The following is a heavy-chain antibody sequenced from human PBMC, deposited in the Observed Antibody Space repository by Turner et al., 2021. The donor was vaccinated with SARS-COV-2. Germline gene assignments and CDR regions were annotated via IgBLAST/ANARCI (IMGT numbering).Heavy chain of an antibody. V-gene: IGHV3-53*04. CDR3: ASSSGYSGSWYLKH. D-gene: IGHD6-13*01. CDR1: GFTVSSNY. CDR2: IYSGGST. J-gene: IGHJ4*02. Sequence: EVQLVEFGGGLVQPGRSLRLSCSASGFTVSSNYMTWFRQAPGKGLEWVSVIYSGGSTYYADSVKGRFTISRHNSKNTLYLQMNSLRAEDTAVYYCASSSGYSGSWYLKHWGQGTLVTVSS.